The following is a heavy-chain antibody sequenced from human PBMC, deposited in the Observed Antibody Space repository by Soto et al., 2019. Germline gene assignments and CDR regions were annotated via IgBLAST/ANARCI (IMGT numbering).Heavy chain of an antibody. Sequence: SETLSLTCAVYGGSFSGYYWSWIRQPPGKGLEWIGEINHSGSTNYNPSLKIRVTISVDTSKNQFSLKLSSVTAADTAVYYCASRRDFWSGYYIGARYYYYMDVWGKGTTVTVSS. D-gene: IGHD3-3*01. V-gene: IGHV4-34*01. CDR3: ASRRDFWSGYYIGARYYYYMDV. J-gene: IGHJ6*03. CDR1: GGSFSGYY. CDR2: INHSGST.